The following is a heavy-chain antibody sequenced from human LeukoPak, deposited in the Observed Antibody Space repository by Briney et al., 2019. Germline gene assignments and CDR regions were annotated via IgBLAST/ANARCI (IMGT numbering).Heavy chain of an antibody. J-gene: IGHJ4*02. CDR2: INPDGSST. CDR1: GFTFSSHW. CDR3: VRAVVGATDY. V-gene: IGHV3-74*03. D-gene: IGHD1-26*01. Sequence: GGSLRLSCAASGFTFSSHWMHWVRQAPGKGLVWVSRINPDGSSTTYGDSVEGRFTISRDNAKNTLYLQMNSLRVEDTAVYYCVRAVVGATDYWGQGTLVTVSS.